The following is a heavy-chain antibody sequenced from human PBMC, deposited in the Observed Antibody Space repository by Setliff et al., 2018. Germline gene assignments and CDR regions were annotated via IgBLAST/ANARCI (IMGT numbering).Heavy chain of an antibody. CDR2: FDPEDGET. J-gene: IGHJ4*02. D-gene: IGHD1-26*01. V-gene: IGHV1-24*01. CDR1: GYTLTESS. Sequence: GASAKVSCKVSGYTLTESSRHWVRQAPGKGLEGMGGFDPEDGETIYAQKFQGRVTMTEDTSTDTAYMELSSLRSEDTAVYYCATGIVGALDYWGQGTLVTVSS. CDR3: ATGIVGALDY.